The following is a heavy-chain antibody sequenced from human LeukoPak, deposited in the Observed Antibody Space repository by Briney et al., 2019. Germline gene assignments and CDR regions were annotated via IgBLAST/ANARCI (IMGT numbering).Heavy chain of an antibody. Sequence: GGSLRLSCAASGFTFSDYYMSWIRQAPGKGLERVSYISSSGGTIYYADSVKGRFTISRDNAKNSLFLQMNSLRAEDTAVYYCARGYSYGPYGCDVWGQGTTVTVSS. V-gene: IGHV3-11*01. CDR1: GFTFSDYY. CDR3: ARGYSYGPYGCDV. CDR2: ISSSGGTI. J-gene: IGHJ6*02. D-gene: IGHD5-18*01.